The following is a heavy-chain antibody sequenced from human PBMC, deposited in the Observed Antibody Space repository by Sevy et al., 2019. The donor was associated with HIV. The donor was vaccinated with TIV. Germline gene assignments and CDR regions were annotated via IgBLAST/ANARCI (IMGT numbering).Heavy chain of an antibody. CDR2: INQGGNEQ. Sequence: GGSLRLSCAASAFSLSNYYMTWVRQAPGKGLEWVANINQGGNEQFYLESVKGRFTISRDDSKNSVYLQMTSLRAEDTAVYYCAREGVIYDDDGRDFDDAFDIWGHGTMVTVSS. J-gene: IGHJ3*02. CDR3: AREGVIYDDDGRDFDDAFDI. D-gene: IGHD2-21*01. CDR1: AFSLSNYY. V-gene: IGHV3-7*01.